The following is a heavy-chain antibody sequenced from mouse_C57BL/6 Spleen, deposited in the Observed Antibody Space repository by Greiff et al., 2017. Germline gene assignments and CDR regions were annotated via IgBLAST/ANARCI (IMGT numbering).Heavy chain of an antibody. CDR1: GYTFTDYY. D-gene: IGHD2-2*01. CDR3: ARGGLRRDWYFDV. J-gene: IGHJ1*03. V-gene: IGHV1-19*01. CDR2: LNPYNGGT. Sequence: VQLQQSGPVLVKPGASVKMSCKASGYTFTDYYMNWVKQSHGKSLEWIGVLNPYNGGTSYNQKFKGKDTLTVDKSSSTAYMELNSLTSEDSAVYYCARGGLRRDWYFDVGGTGTTVTVSS.